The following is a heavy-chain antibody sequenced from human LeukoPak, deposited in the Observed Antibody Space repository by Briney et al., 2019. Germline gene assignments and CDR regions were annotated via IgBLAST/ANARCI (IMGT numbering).Heavy chain of an antibody. CDR3: AQDSWGLYFGDNVRR. Sequence: GGSLRLSCAASGFTFSHYDMHWVRQAPGKGLEWVAFIQFDGSNKYYADSVKGRFTISRDNSKDTLYLQMNSLKSEDTAVYFCAQDSWGLYFGDNVRRGGQGTLVTVSS. V-gene: IGHV3-30*02. CDR1: GFTFSHYD. J-gene: IGHJ4*02. CDR2: IQFDGSNK. D-gene: IGHD3-10*01.